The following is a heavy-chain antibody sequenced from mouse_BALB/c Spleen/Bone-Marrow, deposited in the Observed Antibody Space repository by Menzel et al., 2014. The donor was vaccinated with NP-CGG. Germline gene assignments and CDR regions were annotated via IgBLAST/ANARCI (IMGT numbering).Heavy chain of an antibody. CDR2: ISGDGRHT. D-gene: IGHD2-4*01. V-gene: IGHV5-9-2*01. CDR3: ARHAYYDQTEVSFVC. Sequence: EVHLVESGGGLVKSGGSLKLSCAASGFSFSNYGMSWLRQTPEKRLEWVATISGDGRHTFYSDSVKGRFTISRDNAKNNLYLQLSSLRSEDTALYYCARHAYYDQTEVSFVCWGQGTLVTVSA. CDR1: GFSFSNYG. J-gene: IGHJ3*01.